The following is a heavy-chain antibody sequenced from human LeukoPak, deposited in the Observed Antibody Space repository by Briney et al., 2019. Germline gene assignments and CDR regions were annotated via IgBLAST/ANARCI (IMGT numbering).Heavy chain of an antibody. V-gene: IGHV1-18*01. CDR3: ARDGKQWLVGPSDY. CDR1: GYTFTNYG. Sequence: ASAKVSCKASGYTFTNYGISWVRQAPGQGLEWMGWISAYNGNTNYAQKLQGRVTMTTDTSTSTAYMELRSLRSDDTAVYYCARDGKQWLVGPSDYWGQGTLVTVSS. D-gene: IGHD6-19*01. J-gene: IGHJ4*02. CDR2: ISAYNGNT.